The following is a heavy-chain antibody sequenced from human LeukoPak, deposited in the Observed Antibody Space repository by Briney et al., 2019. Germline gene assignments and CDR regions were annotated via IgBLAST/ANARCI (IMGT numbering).Heavy chain of an antibody. CDR3: AKELLWFGELFAAAGDY. CDR1: GFTFSSYG. J-gene: IGHJ4*02. D-gene: IGHD3-10*01. CDR2: ISYDGSNK. V-gene: IGHV3-30*18. Sequence: GGSLRLSCAASGFTFSSYGMHWVRQAPGKGLEWVAVISYDGSNKYYADSVKGRFTISRDNSKNTLYLQMNSLRAEDTAVYYCAKELLWFGELFAAAGDYWGQGTLVTVSS.